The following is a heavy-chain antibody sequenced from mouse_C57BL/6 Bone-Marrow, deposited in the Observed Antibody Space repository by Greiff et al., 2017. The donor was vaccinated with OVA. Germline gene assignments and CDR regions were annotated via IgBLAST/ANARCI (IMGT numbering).Heavy chain of an antibody. J-gene: IGHJ3*01. D-gene: IGHD2-12*01. CDR3: ARDALYSDDEFAD. V-gene: IGHV7-1*01. CDR2: SRHKANDYTT. Sequence: EVQLMESGGGLVQSGRSLRLSCATSGFTFSDFYMEWVRQAPGQGLEWIAASRHKANDYTTEYSASVKGRFIVSRDTSQSSLYLQMNALRAEDTAIYYCARDALYSDDEFADRGQGTLVTVAA. CDR1: GFTFSDFY.